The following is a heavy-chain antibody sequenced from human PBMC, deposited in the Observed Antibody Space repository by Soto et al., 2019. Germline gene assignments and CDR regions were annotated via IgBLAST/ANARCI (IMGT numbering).Heavy chain of an antibody. J-gene: IGHJ4*02. D-gene: IGHD5-12*01. CDR1: GFSFTTAEVS. CDR3: ARSDGGYEIIYFDF. CDR2: IYYNDDR. V-gene: IGHV2-5*01. Sequence: VNPTQTLTETFTFSGFSFTTAEVSVRWVRQTPGGALEWLTLIYYNDDRRFSPSLKTRLTITGDTSKNQVVLSLTNVDPGDTATYFCARSDGGYEIIYFDFWGQGIPVSV.